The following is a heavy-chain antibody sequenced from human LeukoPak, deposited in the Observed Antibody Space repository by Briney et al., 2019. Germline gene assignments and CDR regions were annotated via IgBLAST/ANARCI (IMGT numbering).Heavy chain of an antibody. CDR2: ISSSSSYI. CDR3: ARELGYYYDSIGY. Sequence: PGGSLRLSCAASGFTFSSYSMNWVRQAPGKGLEGVSSISSSSSYIYYADSVKGRFTISRDNAKNSLYLQMNSLRAEDTAVYYCARELGYYYDSIGYWGQGTLVTVSS. D-gene: IGHD3-22*01. V-gene: IGHV3-21*01. CDR1: GFTFSSYS. J-gene: IGHJ4*02.